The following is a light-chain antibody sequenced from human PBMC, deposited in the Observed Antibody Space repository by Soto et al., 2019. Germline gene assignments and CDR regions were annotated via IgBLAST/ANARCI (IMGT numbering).Light chain of an antibody. Sequence: EIVLTQSPATLSVSPGERATLSCMASQSVSSNLAWYQQKPGQAPRLLIYGASSRATGIPDRFSGSGSGADFTLTISRLEPEDVAVYYCQQYGSSPITLGQGTRLEIK. CDR1: QSVSSN. CDR2: GAS. J-gene: IGKJ5*01. V-gene: IGKV3-20*01. CDR3: QQYGSSPIT.